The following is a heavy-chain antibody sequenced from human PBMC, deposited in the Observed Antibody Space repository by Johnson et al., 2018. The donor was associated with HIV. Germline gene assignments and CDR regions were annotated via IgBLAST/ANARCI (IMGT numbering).Heavy chain of an antibody. CDR1: GFTFSSFA. J-gene: IGHJ3*02. CDR3: AKVRLGNHDGFDI. Sequence: QMLLVESGGGVVQPGRSLRLSCAASGFTFSSFAMHWVRQAPGNGLEWVAVISYDGSNKYYADSVKGRFTISRDNSKNTLYLQMNSLRAEDTAVYFCAKVRLGNHDGFDIWGQGTLVTVSS. D-gene: IGHD1-14*01. CDR2: ISYDGSNK. V-gene: IGHV3-30-3*01.